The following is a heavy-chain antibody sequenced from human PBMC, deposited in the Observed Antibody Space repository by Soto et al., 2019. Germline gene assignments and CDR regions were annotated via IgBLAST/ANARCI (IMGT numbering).Heavy chain of an antibody. CDR2: ISAFNGNT. D-gene: IGHD6-19*01. Sequence: QVQLLQSGPEVKKPGTSVKVACKASGDTFTKLGISWVRQAPGQGLEWMGWISAFNGNTNYAQKFQGRVTMTTETSTRTLYMELRSLRSDDTAVYYCARERAVGLYLDDWGQGTLVTVSS. CDR1: GDTFTKLG. V-gene: IGHV1-18*04. J-gene: IGHJ4*02. CDR3: ARERAVGLYLDD.